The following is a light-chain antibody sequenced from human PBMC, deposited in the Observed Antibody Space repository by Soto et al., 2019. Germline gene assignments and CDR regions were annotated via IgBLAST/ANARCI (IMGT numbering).Light chain of an antibody. CDR1: QSISTS. Sequence: DIQMTQSPSSLSASVGDRVTITCRASQSISTSLNWYQQKPGKAPKFLIYDASRLQSGVPSRFSGSGSGTDFTLTISSLQPEDFATYYCQQSYRTPRYTFGQGTKLEIK. CDR2: DAS. V-gene: IGKV1-39*01. CDR3: QQSYRTPRYT. J-gene: IGKJ2*01.